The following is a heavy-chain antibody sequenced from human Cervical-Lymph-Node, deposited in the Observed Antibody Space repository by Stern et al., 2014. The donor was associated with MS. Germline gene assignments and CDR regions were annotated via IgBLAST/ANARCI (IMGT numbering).Heavy chain of an antibody. V-gene: IGHV4-59*01. D-gene: IGHD3-10*01. CDR3: ARGESYYRDFI. CDR1: GGSMKAYH. Sequence: QMQLVESGPGLVKPSETLSLTCTVSGGSMKAYHWTWIRQPPGKGLEWIGWISDNGNTQRNPSLISRVTMSLDTSKNEVSLTLRSVNTADTAVYYCARGESYYRDFIWGLGTLVTVSS. J-gene: IGHJ4*02. CDR2: ISDNGNT.